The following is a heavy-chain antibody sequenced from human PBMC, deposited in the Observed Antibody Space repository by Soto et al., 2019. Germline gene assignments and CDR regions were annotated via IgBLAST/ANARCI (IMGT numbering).Heavy chain of an antibody. V-gene: IGHV3-23*01. Sequence: WGSLGISSVSSGFTFSSYAMNWVRQAPGKGLEWVSGISGSGGSTYYADSVKGRFTISRDNSKNTLYLQMNSLRAEDTSVYYCAKDQDIVVVTAASDVWGQGTTVTVSS. CDR1: GFTFSSYA. J-gene: IGHJ6*01. D-gene: IGHD2-2*01. CDR2: ISGSGGST. CDR3: AKDQDIVVVTAASDV.